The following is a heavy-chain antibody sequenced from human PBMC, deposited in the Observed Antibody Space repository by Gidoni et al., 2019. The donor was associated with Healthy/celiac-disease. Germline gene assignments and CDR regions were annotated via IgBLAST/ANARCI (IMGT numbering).Heavy chain of an antibody. Sequence: QVQLQQWGAGLLKPSETLSLTCAVYGGSFSGYYWSWIRQPPGKGLEWIGEINHSGSTNYNPSLKSRVTISVDTSKNQFSLKLSSVTAADTAVYYCARGPRVPTYSSGWSRYNYYYYGMDVWGQGTTVTVSS. CDR2: INHSGST. V-gene: IGHV4-34*01. CDR1: GGSFSGYY. D-gene: IGHD6-19*01. CDR3: ARGPRVPTYSSGWSRYNYYYYGMDV. J-gene: IGHJ6*02.